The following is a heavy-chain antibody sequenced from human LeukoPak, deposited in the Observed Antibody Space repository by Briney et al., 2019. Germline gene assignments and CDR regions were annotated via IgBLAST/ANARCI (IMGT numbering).Heavy chain of an antibody. Sequence: SQTLSLTFAISGDSVSSNSAAWSWIRQSPSRGLEWLGRTYYRSKWYNDYAVSVKSRITINPDTSKNQFSLQLNSVTPEDTAVYYCARVGGSHRVWSAFDIWGQGTMVTVSS. V-gene: IGHV6-1*01. CDR3: ARVGGSHRVWSAFDI. CDR2: TYYRSKWYN. CDR1: GDSVSSNSAA. D-gene: IGHD1-26*01. J-gene: IGHJ3*02.